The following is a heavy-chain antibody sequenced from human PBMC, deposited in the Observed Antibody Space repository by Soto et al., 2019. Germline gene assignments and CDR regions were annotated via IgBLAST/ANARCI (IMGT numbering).Heavy chain of an antibody. D-gene: IGHD3-16*02. V-gene: IGHV4-34*01. CDR1: GGSFSGFY. Sequence: QVQLQQWGAGLLKPSETLSLTCTVSGGSFSGFYWSWIRQSPGKGLEWIGGIYHSGSTNYNPALKGRVTIPADTSKNQFSLKLNSVTAADTAVYFCARGRGYVWGSYRYPNYFDYWGQGTLVTVSS. CDR2: IYHSGST. CDR3: ARGRGYVWGSYRYPNYFDY. J-gene: IGHJ4*02.